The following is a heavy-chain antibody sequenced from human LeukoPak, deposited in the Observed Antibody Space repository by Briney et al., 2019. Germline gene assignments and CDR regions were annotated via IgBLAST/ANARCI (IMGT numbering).Heavy chain of an antibody. CDR3: ARSSGWPDY. D-gene: IGHD6-19*01. CDR1: GGSFSGYY. J-gene: IGHJ4*02. CDR2: INHSGST. V-gene: IGHV4-34*01. Sequence: SKTLSLTCAVYGGSFSGYYWSWIRQPPGKGLEWIGEINHSGSTNYNPSLKSRVTISVDTSKNQFSLKLSSVTAADTAVYYCARSSGWPDYWGQGTLVTVSS.